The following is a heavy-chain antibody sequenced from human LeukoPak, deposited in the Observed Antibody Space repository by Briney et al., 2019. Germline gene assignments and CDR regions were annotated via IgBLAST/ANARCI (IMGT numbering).Heavy chain of an antibody. CDR2: IYYSGST. Sequence: PSETLSLTCTVSGGSISSYYWSWIRQPPGKGLEWIGYIYYSGSTNYNPSLKSRVTISVDTSKNQFSLKLSSVTAADTAAYYCARTNYCGSTSCRYFDYWGQGTLVTVSS. CDR1: GGSISSYY. CDR3: ARTNYCGSTSCRYFDY. V-gene: IGHV4-59*01. D-gene: IGHD2-2*01. J-gene: IGHJ4*02.